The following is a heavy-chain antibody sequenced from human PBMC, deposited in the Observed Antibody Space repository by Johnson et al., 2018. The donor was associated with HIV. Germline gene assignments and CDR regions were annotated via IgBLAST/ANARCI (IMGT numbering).Heavy chain of an antibody. D-gene: IGHD7-27*01. Sequence: VQLLESGGGVVQPGGSLRLSCAASGFTFSTYGMHWVRQAPGKGLEWVAVIWYDGSKKYYVESVQGRFTISRDNSKNTLYLQMNSLRAEDTAVYYCAKVLSPRPWGDDAFDIWGQGTMVTVSS. CDR3: AKVLSPRPWGDDAFDI. J-gene: IGHJ3*02. CDR2: IWYDGSKK. V-gene: IGHV3-33*06. CDR1: GFTFSTYG.